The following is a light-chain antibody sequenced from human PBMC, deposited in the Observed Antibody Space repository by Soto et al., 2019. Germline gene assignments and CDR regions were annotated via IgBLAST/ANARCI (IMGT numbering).Light chain of an antibody. CDR3: QQRNIWPPVT. CDR2: DAS. J-gene: IGKJ5*01. V-gene: IGKV3-11*01. Sequence: EIVLTHSPATLSLSPWEIAALSCRASQSVSTYLAWYQQKPGQAPRLFIYDASNRATGIPARFSGSGSGTDFTLTISSLEPEDTAIYYCQQRNIWPPVTFGQGTRLEIK. CDR1: QSVSTY.